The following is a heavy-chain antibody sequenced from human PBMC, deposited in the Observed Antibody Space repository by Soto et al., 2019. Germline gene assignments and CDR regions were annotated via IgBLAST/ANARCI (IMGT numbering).Heavy chain of an antibody. CDR3: ARDPRVVAATGHYYYYYGMDV. J-gene: IGHJ6*02. CDR2: INSDGSST. Sequence: GGSLRLSCAASGFTFSSYWMHWFRQAPGKGLVWVSRINSDGSSTSYADSVKGRFTIPRDNAKNTLYLQMNSLRAEDTAVYYCARDPRVVAATGHYYYYYGMDVWGQGTTVTVSS. CDR1: GFTFSSYW. V-gene: IGHV3-74*01. D-gene: IGHD2-15*01.